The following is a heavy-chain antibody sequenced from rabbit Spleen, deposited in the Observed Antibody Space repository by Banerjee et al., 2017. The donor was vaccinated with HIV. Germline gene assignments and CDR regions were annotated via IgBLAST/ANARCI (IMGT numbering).Heavy chain of an antibody. CDR1: GFSFSTAYY. V-gene: IGHV1S40*01. J-gene: IGHJ4*01. CDR2: IYPDDVSST. D-gene: IGHD1-1*01. CDR3: ARDLVGVIGWNFYL. Sequence: QSLEESGGDLVKHEGSLTLTCTASGFSFSTAYYICWVRQAPGKGLEWIGCIYPDDVSSTAYATWAKGRFTISKTSSTAGTLQVTSLTAADTATYFCARDLVGVIGWNFYLWGQGTLVTVS.